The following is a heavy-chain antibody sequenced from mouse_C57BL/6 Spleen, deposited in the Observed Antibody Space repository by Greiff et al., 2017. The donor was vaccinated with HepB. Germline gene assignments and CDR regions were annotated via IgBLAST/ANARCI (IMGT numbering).Heavy chain of an antibody. J-gene: IGHJ4*01. Sequence: VQLQQPGAELVRPGSSVKLSCKASGYTFTSYWMDWVKQRPGQGLEWIGNIYPSDSETHYNQKFKDKATLTVDKSSSAAYMQLSSLTSEDSAVYYCARLIYDGYYYAMDYWGQGTSVTVSS. D-gene: IGHD2-3*01. CDR1: GYTFTSYW. V-gene: IGHV1-61*01. CDR3: ARLIYDGYYYAMDY. CDR2: IYPSDSET.